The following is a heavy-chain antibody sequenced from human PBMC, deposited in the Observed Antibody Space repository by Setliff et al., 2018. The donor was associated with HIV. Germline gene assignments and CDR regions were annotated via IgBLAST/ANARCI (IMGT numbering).Heavy chain of an antibody. J-gene: IGHJ4*02. Sequence: SETLSLTCTVSGGSISSGSYYWSWIRQPAGKGLEWIGHIYASGSATYNPSLKSRVAISIDTSNNHFSLKLRSVAAADTAVYYCARGYCSGSACYSGILDSWGQGTLVTVSS. CDR3: ARGYCSGSACYSGILDS. CDR1: GGSISSGSYY. D-gene: IGHD2-15*01. CDR2: IYASGSA. V-gene: IGHV4-61*09.